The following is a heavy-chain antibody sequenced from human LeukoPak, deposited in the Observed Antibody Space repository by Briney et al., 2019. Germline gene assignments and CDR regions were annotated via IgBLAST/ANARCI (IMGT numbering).Heavy chain of an antibody. J-gene: IGHJ3*01. D-gene: IGHD2-15*01. Sequence: SETLSLTCTVSGGSITSSTYFWDWIRQPPGEGLEWIGNIYYDGTTDYNPSFKSRVTMSVDTSNNQFSLQVNSVNAADTAVYYCARHAAYCPLEVWGQGTMVTVSS. CDR1: GGSITSSTYF. CDR2: IYYDGTT. V-gene: IGHV4-39*01. CDR3: ARHAAYCPLEV.